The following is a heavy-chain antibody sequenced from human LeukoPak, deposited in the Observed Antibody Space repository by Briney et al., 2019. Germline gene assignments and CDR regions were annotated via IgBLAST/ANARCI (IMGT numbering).Heavy chain of an antibody. CDR3: AKDSYSSGWYGYFDY. CDR2: ISNDGNNK. Sequence: GGSLRLSCAVSGFTFRSYGMHWVHQAPGKGLEWVAVISNDGNNKYYGDSVKGRVTISRDNSKKMLYLQMNSLRAEDTAVYYCAKDSYSSGWYGYFDYWGQGTLVTVSS. V-gene: IGHV3-30*18. D-gene: IGHD6-19*01. CDR1: GFTFRSYG. J-gene: IGHJ4*02.